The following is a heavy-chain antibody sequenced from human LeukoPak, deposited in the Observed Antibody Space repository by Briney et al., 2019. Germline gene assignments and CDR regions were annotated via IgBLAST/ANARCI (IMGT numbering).Heavy chain of an antibody. J-gene: IGHJ4*02. Sequence: GGSLRLSCAGSGFSFSSYGMHWVRQAPGKGLEWMAFIRSDGSNKYYADSVKGRFTISRDNSKNTLYLQMNSLRAEDTAVYYCARDDYGETFDYWGQGTLVTVSS. CDR1: GFSFSSYG. CDR2: IRSDGSNK. V-gene: IGHV3-30*02. D-gene: IGHD4-17*01. CDR3: ARDDYGETFDY.